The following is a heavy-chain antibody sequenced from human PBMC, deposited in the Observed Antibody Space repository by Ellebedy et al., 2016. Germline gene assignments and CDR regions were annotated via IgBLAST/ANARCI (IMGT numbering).Heavy chain of an antibody. CDR2: ISWSSNRI. J-gene: IGHJ4*02. D-gene: IGHD5/OR15-5a*01. CDR3: AKDFYDSTYGYLDF. V-gene: IGHV3-9*01. CDR1: GFTFDDYA. Sequence: GGSLRLSCAASGFTFDDYAMHWVRQSPGKGLEWVSGISWSSNRIASSDSVNVRFTISRDNAKNSLYLQMNSLRPEDTGIYYCAKDFYDSTYGYLDFWGQGVLVTVSS.